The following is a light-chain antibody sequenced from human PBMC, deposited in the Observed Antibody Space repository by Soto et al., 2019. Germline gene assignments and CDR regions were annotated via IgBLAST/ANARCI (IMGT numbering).Light chain of an antibody. J-gene: IGKJ1*01. Sequence: EIVMTQSPATLSVSPGERATLSCRASQSVNSNLAWYQQIPGQAPRLLISGASTRATGIPARFSGSGSETEFTLTISSLQSEDFAVYYCQQYNNWWTFGQGTKVE. CDR3: QQYNNWWT. CDR1: QSVNSN. V-gene: IGKV3-15*01. CDR2: GAS.